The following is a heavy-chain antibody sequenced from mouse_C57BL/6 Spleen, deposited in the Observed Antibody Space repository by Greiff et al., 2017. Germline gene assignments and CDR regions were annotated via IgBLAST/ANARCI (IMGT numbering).Heavy chain of an antibody. Sequence: QVQLQQPGAELVRPGSSVKLSCKASGYTFTSSWMDWVKQRPGQGLEWIGNIYPSDSETHYNQKFKDKATLTVDKSSSTAYMQLSSLTSEDSAGYYCARGDYYGSSEARAMDYWGQGTSVTVSS. CDR2: IYPSDSET. CDR3: ARGDYYGSSEARAMDY. D-gene: IGHD1-1*01. J-gene: IGHJ4*01. V-gene: IGHV1-61*01. CDR1: GYTFTSSW.